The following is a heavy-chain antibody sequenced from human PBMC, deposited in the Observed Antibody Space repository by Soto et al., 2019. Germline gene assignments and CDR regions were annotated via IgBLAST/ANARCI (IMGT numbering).Heavy chain of an antibody. J-gene: IGHJ6*02. CDR3: AKETFVVVPAAILPYGMDV. CDR1: GFTFSSYA. V-gene: IGHV3-23*01. Sequence: GGSLRLSCAASGFTFSSYAMSWVRQAPGKGLEWVSAISGSGGSTYYADSVKGRFTISRDNSKNTLYLQMNSLRAEDTAVYYCAKETFVVVPAAILPYGMDVWGQGTTVTVSS. CDR2: ISGSGGST. D-gene: IGHD2-2*02.